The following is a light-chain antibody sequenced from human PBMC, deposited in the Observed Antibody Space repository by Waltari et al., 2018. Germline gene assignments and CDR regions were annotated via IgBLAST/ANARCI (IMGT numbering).Light chain of an antibody. CDR2: DVI. V-gene: IGLV2-14*03. Sequence: QSALTQIASVAGSPGQSITISCTGTRSDVGDHNYVSWYQQHPGKLPKLLIYDVISQPSGVATRFSGSKSGNAASRTSSGLQAEDEADYYCSAYTRGVVFGGGTQLTVL. J-gene: IGLJ2*01. CDR1: RSDVGDHNY. CDR3: SAYTRGVV.